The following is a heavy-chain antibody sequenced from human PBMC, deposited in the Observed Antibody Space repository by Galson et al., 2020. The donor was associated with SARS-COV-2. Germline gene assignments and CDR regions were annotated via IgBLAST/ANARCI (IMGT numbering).Heavy chain of an antibody. Sequence: TGGSLRLSCAASGFTFSSYAMHWVRQAPGKGLEWVAVISYDGSNKYYADSVKGRFTISRDNSKNTLYLQMNSLRAEDTAVYYCARGPAYYYDSSGYSYYYYGMDVWGQGTTVTVSS. CDR3: ARGPAYYYDSSGYSYYYYGMDV. D-gene: IGHD3-22*01. CDR1: GFTFSSYA. CDR2: ISYDGSNK. V-gene: IGHV3-30-3*01. J-gene: IGHJ6*02.